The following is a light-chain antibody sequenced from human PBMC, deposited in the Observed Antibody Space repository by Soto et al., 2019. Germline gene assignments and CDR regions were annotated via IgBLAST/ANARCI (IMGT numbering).Light chain of an antibody. CDR1: QSVSSN. CDR3: QYYNNWPPSIP. CDR2: GAS. Sequence: EILVTQSPATLSVSPGERATLSCSAIQSVSSNLAWYQQKPGQAPRLLIYGASTRATVIPARFSGSGSGTEFTLTISSLQSEDFAFYYCQYYNNWPPSIPFGQRTRLEIK. V-gene: IGKV3-15*01. J-gene: IGKJ5*01.